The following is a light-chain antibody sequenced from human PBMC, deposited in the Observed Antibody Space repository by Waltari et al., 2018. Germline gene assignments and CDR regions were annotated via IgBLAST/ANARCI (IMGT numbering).Light chain of an antibody. CDR3: QSYDSRRGGQVV. J-gene: IGLJ3*02. CDR1: SSNIGAGHD. V-gene: IGLV1-40*01. Sequence: QSVLTQPPFLSGAPGQTITISCTGSSSNIGAGHDLNWSQQLPGKAPKLLMFGFSNRPSGVPDRFSGSKSGTAAALAITGLQPEDEADYYCQSYDSRRGGQVVFGGGTKVTVL. CDR2: GFS.